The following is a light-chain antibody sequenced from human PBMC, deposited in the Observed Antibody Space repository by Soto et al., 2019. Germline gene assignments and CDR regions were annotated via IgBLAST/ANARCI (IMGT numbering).Light chain of an antibody. Sequence: IVLTQSPGTLSLSPGEGATLSCRASQSVSSTYLAWYQQTPGQAPRLLIYGASFRATGIPDRFSGSGSGTDFTLTISRLEPEDFAVYYCQQYGNSRYTFGQGTKLEI. V-gene: IGKV3-20*01. J-gene: IGKJ2*01. CDR3: QQYGNSRYT. CDR1: QSVSSTY. CDR2: GAS.